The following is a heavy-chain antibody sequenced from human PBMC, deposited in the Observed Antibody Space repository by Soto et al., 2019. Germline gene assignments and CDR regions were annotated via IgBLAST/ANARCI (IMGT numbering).Heavy chain of an antibody. CDR3: GREEVYSSGYYATY. CDR2: IGIANGHT. D-gene: IGHD3-22*01. CDR1: GYSFTSYN. Sequence: ASVKVSCKASGYSFTSYNIHWVRQGPGQRLDWMGWIGIANGHTQYSQKFRGRVTITRDTSASTVYMELSSLEPEDTAVYYCGREEVYSSGYYATYWG. V-gene: IGHV1-3*04. J-gene: IGHJ4*01.